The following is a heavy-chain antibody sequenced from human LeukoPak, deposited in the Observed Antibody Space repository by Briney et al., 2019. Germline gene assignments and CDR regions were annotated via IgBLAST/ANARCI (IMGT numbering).Heavy chain of an antibody. V-gene: IGHV3-48*01. CDR3: ARDHNYAFDN. CDR2: IGMDSGNT. Sequence: PGGSLRLSCTASGFPFIEYSMNWVRQAPGKGLEWISYIGMDSGNTKYADSVRGRFTISADKAKNSLYLQMNSLRVEDTAVYYCARDHNYAFDNWGQGTLVSVAS. CDR1: GFPFIEYS. D-gene: IGHD1-1*01. J-gene: IGHJ4*02.